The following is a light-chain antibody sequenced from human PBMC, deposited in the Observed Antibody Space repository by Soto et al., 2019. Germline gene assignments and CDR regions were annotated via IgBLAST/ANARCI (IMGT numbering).Light chain of an antibody. Sequence: QSALTQPASVSGSPGQSITISCTGTRSDVGGYDFVSWYQQHPGKAPKLIIYEVSNRPSGVSNRFSGSKSDNTASLTVSGLQAEDEADYYCSSYVSSSTYVFGTGTKVTVL. J-gene: IGLJ1*01. CDR1: RSDVGGYDF. CDR3: SSYVSSSTYV. CDR2: EVS. V-gene: IGLV2-14*01.